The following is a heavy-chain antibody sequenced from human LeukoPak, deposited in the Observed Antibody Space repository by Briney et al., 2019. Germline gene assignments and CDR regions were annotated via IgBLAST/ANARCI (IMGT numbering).Heavy chain of an antibody. CDR3: ARHTVWGSSTSCCVDY. V-gene: IGHV3-48*04. CDR2: ISSTTKTI. J-gene: IGHJ4*02. CDR1: GFTFSNYA. Sequence: GGSLRLSCAASGFTFSNYAINWVRQAPGRGLEWVSFISSTTKTIYYADSVKGRFTISRDNAKNSLYLQMNSLRAEDTAVYYCARHTVWGSSTSCCVDYWGQGTLVTVSS. D-gene: IGHD2-2*01.